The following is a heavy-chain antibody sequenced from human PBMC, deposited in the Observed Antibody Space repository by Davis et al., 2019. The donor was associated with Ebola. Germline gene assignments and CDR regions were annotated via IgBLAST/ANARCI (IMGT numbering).Heavy chain of an antibody. CDR3: ARILDISVAAAGPFDS. Sequence: KVSCKGSGYGFADYWIAWVRQTPAKGLEWMGIIYPGDSDTRYSPSFQGQVTFSADKSISAAYLQWSSLKASDTAMYYCARILDISVAAAGPFDSWGQGTLVTVSS. J-gene: IGHJ4*02. CDR1: GYGFADYW. V-gene: IGHV5-51*01. D-gene: IGHD6-13*01. CDR2: IYPGDSDT.